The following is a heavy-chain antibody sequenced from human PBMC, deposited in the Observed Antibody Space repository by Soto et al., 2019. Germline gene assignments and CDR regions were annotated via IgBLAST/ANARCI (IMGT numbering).Heavy chain of an antibody. Sequence: ASVKVSCKVSGYTLTELSMHWVRQAPGKGLEWMGGFDPEDGDTIYAQQFQGRVSMTEDTSTDTAYMELSSLRSEDTAVYYCATSTSDILTGYWRYNWFDPWGQGTLVTVSS. CDR3: ATSTSDILTGYWRYNWFDP. D-gene: IGHD3-9*01. J-gene: IGHJ5*02. CDR2: FDPEDGDT. CDR1: GYTLTELS. V-gene: IGHV1-24*01.